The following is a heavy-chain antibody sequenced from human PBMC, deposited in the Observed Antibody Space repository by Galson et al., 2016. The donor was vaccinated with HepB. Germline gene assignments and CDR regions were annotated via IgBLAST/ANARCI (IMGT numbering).Heavy chain of an antibody. J-gene: IGHJ4*02. CDR3: ASRRYTGRGGCSSSWLREY. CDR2: ISSSGNVI. Sequence: SLRLSCAASGFTFSDYYMTWIRQAPGKGLEWVSYISSSGNVIYYADSVKGRFTISRDNAANSLYLQMNSLRAEDTAVYYCASRRYTGRGGCSSSWLREYWGQGTLVTVSS. CDR1: GFTFSDYY. D-gene: IGHD6-13*01. V-gene: IGHV3-11*01.